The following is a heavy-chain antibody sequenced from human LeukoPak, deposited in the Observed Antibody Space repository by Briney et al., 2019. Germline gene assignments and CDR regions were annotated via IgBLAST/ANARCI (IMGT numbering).Heavy chain of an antibody. V-gene: IGHV3-23*01. D-gene: IGHD1-20*01. CDR1: GVTFSSYA. Sequence: GGSLRLSCAASGVTFSSYAMNWVRQAPGKGLEWVSAISGSGGSTYYADSVKGRFTISRDNSKNTLYLQMGSLRAEDLAVYYCARDFGLTGKVDYWGQGTLVTVSS. J-gene: IGHJ4*02. CDR2: ISGSGGST. CDR3: ARDFGLTGKVDY.